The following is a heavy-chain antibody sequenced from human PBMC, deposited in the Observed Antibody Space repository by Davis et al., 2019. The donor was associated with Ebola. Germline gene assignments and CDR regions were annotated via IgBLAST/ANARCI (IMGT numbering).Heavy chain of an antibody. CDR3: AKGTYYYDSSGYYGYYFDY. D-gene: IGHD3-22*01. V-gene: IGHV1-69*02. CDR1: GGTFSSYT. Sequence: AASVKVSCKASGGTFSSYTISWVRQAPGQGLEWMGRIIPILGIANYAQKFQGRVTITADKSTSTAYMELSSLRSEDTAVYYCAKGTYYYDSSGYYGYYFDYWGQGTLVTVSS. CDR2: IIPILGIA. J-gene: IGHJ4*02.